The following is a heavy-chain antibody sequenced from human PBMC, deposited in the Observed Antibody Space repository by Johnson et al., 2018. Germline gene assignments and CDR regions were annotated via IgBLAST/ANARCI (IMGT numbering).Heavy chain of an antibody. D-gene: IGHD1-26*01. V-gene: IGHV3-9*01. CDR3: AKDQGGGFHYYYGMDV. CDR1: GFTFDEFA. CDR2: ISWNSGKI. Sequence: QLVESGGGLVQPGXSLRVSCXASGFTFDEFAMHWVRQAPGTGLEWVSGISWNSGKIDYADSVEGRFIIPRDNAKNSLYLQMNRLRPEDTAVYYCAKDQGGGFHYYYGMDVWGQGTTVTVSS. J-gene: IGHJ6*02.